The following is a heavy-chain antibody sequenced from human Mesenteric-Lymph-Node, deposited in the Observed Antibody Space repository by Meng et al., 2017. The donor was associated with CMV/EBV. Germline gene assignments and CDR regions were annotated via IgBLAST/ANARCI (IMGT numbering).Heavy chain of an antibody. CDR1: GGSFSGYY. CDR2: INHSGST. Sequence: VYGGSFSGYYWSWIRQPPGKGLEWIGEINHSGSTNYNPSLKSRVTISVDTSKNQFSLKLSSVTAADTAVYYCARGDYGDQTQVGGIDYWGQGTLVTVSS. V-gene: IGHV4-34*01. J-gene: IGHJ4*02. CDR3: ARGDYGDQTQVGGIDY. D-gene: IGHD4-17*01.